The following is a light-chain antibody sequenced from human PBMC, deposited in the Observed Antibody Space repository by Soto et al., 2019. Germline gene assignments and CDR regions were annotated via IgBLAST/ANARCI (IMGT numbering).Light chain of an antibody. J-gene: IGKJ1*01. V-gene: IGKV3-20*01. CDR1: QSVSSSY. CDR2: GAS. Sequence: EIVLTQSPGTLSLSPGERATLSCRASQSVSSSYLAWYQQKPGQAPRLLIHGASNRATGIPDRFSGSGSGTDCTLTISILEPEDFAVFYCHQYGISPPTFGQGTKVDIK. CDR3: HQYGISPPT.